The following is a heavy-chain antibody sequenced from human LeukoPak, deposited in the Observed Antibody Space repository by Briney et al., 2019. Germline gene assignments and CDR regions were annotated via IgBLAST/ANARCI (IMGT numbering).Heavy chain of an antibody. V-gene: IGHV3-7*03. CDR1: GFTFSSYG. J-gene: IGHJ4*02. D-gene: IGHD3-22*01. CDR3: AREGYYYDSSGYPYYFDY. CDR2: IKQDGSEK. Sequence: GGSLRLSCAASGFTFSSYGMHWVRQAPGKGLEWVANIKQDGSEKYYVDSVKGRFTISRDNAKNSLYLQMNSLRAEDTAVYYCAREGYYYDSSGYPYYFDYWGRGTLVTVSS.